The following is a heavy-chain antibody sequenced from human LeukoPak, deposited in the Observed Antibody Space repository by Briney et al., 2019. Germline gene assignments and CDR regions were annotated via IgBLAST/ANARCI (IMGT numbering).Heavy chain of an antibody. D-gene: IGHD2-15*01. CDR1: GFTFSSYS. CDR3: ARDPGPRPGGY. CDR2: ISSSSSTI. Sequence: GGSLRLSCAASGFTFSSYSMNWVRQAPGKGLEWISYISSSSSTIYYADSVKGRFTISRDNAKNSLYLQMNSLRAEDTAVYYCARDPGPRPGGYWGQGTLVTVSS. V-gene: IGHV3-48*04. J-gene: IGHJ4*02.